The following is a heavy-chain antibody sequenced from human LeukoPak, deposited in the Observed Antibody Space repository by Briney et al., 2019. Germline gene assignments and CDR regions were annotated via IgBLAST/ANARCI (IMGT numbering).Heavy chain of an antibody. CDR2: INSDGSRI. CDR1: GFTFSSYW. Sequence: GGSLRLSCAASGFTFSSYWMHWVCQAPGKGLVWVSRINSDGSRISYADSVKGRFTISRDNAKNTLYLQMNSLRAEDTAMYYCTRQSAGGDDIWGQGTLVTVSS. J-gene: IGHJ3*02. D-gene: IGHD3-16*01. V-gene: IGHV3-74*01. CDR3: TRQSAGGDDI.